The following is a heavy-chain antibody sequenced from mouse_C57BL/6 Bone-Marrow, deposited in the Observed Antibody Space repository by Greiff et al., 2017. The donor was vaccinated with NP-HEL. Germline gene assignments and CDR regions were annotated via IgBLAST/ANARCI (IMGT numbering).Heavy chain of an antibody. CDR3: ARWGDDLDY. D-gene: IGHD2-3*01. V-gene: IGHV1-82*01. CDR2: IYPGDGDT. J-gene: IGHJ2*01. Sequence: QVQLQQSGPELVKPGASVKISCKASGYAFSSSWMNWVKQRPGKGLEWIGRIYPGDGDTNYNGKFKGKATLTADNSSSTAYMQLSSLTSEDSAVYFCARWGDDLDYWGQGTTLTVSS. CDR1: GYAFSSSW.